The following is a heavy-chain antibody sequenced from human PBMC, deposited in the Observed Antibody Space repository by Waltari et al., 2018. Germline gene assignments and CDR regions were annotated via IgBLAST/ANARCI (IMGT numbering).Heavy chain of an antibody. CDR3: ARDWYYYDSSGYYSDWFDP. CDR1: GGTFSSYA. J-gene: IGHJ5*02. D-gene: IGHD3-22*01. Sequence: QVQLEQSGAEVKKPGSSVKVSCKASGGTFSSYAISWVRQAPGQGLEWMGGIIPIFGTANYAQKFQGRVTITADKSTSTAYMELSSLRSEDTAVYYCARDWYYYDSSGYYSDWFDPWGQGTLVTVSS. CDR2: IIPIFGTA. V-gene: IGHV1-69*14.